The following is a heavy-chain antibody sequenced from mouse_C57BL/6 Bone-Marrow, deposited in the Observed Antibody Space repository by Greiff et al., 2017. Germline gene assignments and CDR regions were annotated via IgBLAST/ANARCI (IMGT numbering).Heavy chain of an antibody. Sequence: VQLQQSGPELVKPGASVKLSCKASGYTFTSYDLNWVKQRPGQGLEWIGWIYPRDGSTKYNEKFKGKATLTVATSSSTAYMALHSLTSEDSAVYFGARLEFDGSSGDWYFDVWGTGTTVTVSS. J-gene: IGHJ1*03. CDR2: IYPRDGST. V-gene: IGHV1-85*01. CDR3: ARLEFDGSSGDWYFDV. CDR1: GYTFTSYD. D-gene: IGHD1-1*01.